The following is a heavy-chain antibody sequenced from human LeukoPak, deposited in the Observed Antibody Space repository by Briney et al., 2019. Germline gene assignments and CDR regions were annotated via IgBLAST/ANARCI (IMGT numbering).Heavy chain of an antibody. V-gene: IGHV1-8*01. D-gene: IGHD6-6*01. J-gene: IGHJ4*02. CDR2: MNPNSGNT. CDR3: ARLPKYSRPIDY. Sequence: ASVKVSCKASVYTFTSYDINWVRQATGEGLEWVGWMNPNSGNTAYAQKFQGRVTMSRDTSISTAYMELSSLRSEDTAVYYCARLPKYSRPIDYWGQGTLVTVSS. CDR1: VYTFTSYD.